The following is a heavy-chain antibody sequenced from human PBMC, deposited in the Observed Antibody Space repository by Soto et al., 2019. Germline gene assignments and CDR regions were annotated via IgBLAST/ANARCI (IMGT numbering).Heavy chain of an antibody. CDR1: GGSISSSSYY. CDR2: IYYSGST. V-gene: IGHV4-39*01. CDR3: ARPMITFGGVIAETDY. D-gene: IGHD3-16*02. Sequence: QLLASGPGLVKPSETLSLTCTVSGGSISSSSYYWGWIRQPPGKGLEWIGSIYYSGSTYYNPSLKSRVTISVDTSKNQFSLKLSSVTAADTAVYYCARPMITFGGVIAETDYWGQGTLVTVSS. J-gene: IGHJ4*02.